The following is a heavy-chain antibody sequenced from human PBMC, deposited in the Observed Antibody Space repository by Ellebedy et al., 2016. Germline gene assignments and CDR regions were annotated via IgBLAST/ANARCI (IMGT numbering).Heavy chain of an antibody. CDR2: VYASGST. V-gene: IGHV4-61*02. D-gene: IGHD4-11*01. J-gene: IGHJ6*03. Sequence: SETLSLTXTVSGGSITSGSYYWTWIRQPAGKGLEWIGRVYASGSTDYNPSLRSRVTMSVDTSKNQFSLRMTSVTAADTAMYYCARVARGTTLTTWGLHYYYYMDVWGNGTTVTVSS. CDR1: GGSITSGSYY. CDR3: ARVARGTTLTTWGLHYYYYMDV.